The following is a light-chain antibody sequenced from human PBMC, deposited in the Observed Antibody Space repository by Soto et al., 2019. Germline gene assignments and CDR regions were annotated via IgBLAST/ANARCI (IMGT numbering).Light chain of an antibody. CDR1: QTISTW. Sequence: DIQMTQSPSTLSASVGDRVTITCRASQTISTWLAWYQQKPGKALKLLIYDASSLESGVPSRFSGSGSGTEFTLTISSLQPDDFATYFCQQYDSFHWTFGQGTKVDIK. V-gene: IGKV1-5*01. J-gene: IGKJ1*01. CDR2: DAS. CDR3: QQYDSFHWT.